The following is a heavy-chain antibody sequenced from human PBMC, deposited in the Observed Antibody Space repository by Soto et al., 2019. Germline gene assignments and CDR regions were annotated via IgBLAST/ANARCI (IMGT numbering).Heavy chain of an antibody. CDR3: TRPTCDGGNCYFAH. CDR2: IMYDGNTE. Sequence: GGSLRLSCAASGFVFGSYAMHWVRQAPGKGLEWVAVIMYDGNTEYYADSVKGRFTLSRDNSKNILSVQMNSLRAEDTAVYYCTRPTCDGGNCYFAHWGRGTLVTVSS. V-gene: IGHV3-30-3*01. J-gene: IGHJ5*02. D-gene: IGHD2-21*01. CDR1: GFVFGSYA.